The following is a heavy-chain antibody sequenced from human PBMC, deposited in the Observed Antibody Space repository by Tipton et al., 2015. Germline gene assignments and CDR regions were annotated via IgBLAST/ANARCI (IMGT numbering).Heavy chain of an antibody. CDR3: ARVGYCTGGSCHYFDY. D-gene: IGHD2-15*01. Sequence: TLSLTCTVSGGSIRSGGYYWTWIRQHPGKGLEWIGYIYYSGSTDYNPSLKSRVTISVDTSKNQFSLKLSSVTAADTAVYYCARVGYCTGGSCHYFDYWGQGTLVTVSS. J-gene: IGHJ4*02. V-gene: IGHV4-31*03. CDR2: IYYSGST. CDR1: GGSIRSGGYY.